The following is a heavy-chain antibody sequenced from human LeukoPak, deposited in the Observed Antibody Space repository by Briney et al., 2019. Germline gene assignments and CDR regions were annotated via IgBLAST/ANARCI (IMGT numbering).Heavy chain of an antibody. V-gene: IGHV4-4*02. J-gene: IGHJ4*02. CDR3: ASEEMKGTMVRGVIMI. Sequence: SETLSLTCAVSGGSISSSNWWSWVRQPPGKGLEWIGEIYHSWRNNYNPPLKKRLTISVDKSKKHFSLKLRSVTAAATAVYYCASEEMKGTMVRGVIMIWGQGTLVTVSS. CDR1: GGSISSSNW. CDR2: IYHSWRN. D-gene: IGHD3-10*01.